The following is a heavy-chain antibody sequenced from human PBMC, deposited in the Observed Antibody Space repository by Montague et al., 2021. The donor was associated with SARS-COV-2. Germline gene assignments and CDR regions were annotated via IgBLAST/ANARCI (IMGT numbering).Heavy chain of an antibody. D-gene: IGHD6-19*01. Sequence: SETLSLTCTVSGGSISSSSYYWVWIRQPPGKVLEWIGSIYYSGSTYYNTSLKSRVTISVDTSKNQFSLKLSSVTAADTAVYYCASLFYSSGWSENDAFDIWGQGTMVTVSS. CDR2: IYYSGST. V-gene: IGHV4-39*01. J-gene: IGHJ3*02. CDR3: ASLFYSSGWSENDAFDI. CDR1: GGSISSSSYY.